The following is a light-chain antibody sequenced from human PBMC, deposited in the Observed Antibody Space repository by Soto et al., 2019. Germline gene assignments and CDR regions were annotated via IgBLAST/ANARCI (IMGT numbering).Light chain of an antibody. CDR3: AAWDDSLNGVV. J-gene: IGLJ3*02. Sequence: VLSQPPSASGTPGQRVTISCSGSSSNIGSNTMSWYQQLPGTAPKLLIFTNSQRPSGVPDRFSGSKSGTSASLAISGLQSEDEADYYCAAWDDSLNGVVFGGGTKLTVL. CDR2: TNS. V-gene: IGLV1-44*01. CDR1: SSNIGSNT.